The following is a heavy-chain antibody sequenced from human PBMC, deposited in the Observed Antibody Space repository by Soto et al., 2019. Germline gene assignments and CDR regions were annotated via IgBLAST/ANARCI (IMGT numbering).Heavy chain of an antibody. Sequence: QVQFVQSGAEVKEPGASVRVSCKASGYTFINFYISWVRQAAGQGLEWLGWMNPGSGKTGYASKFQGRVAMTRDASAGTSHLELSSLTSDDTAVYYCARMASAGTLNWFDPWGQGTLVTFSS. D-gene: IGHD6-13*01. CDR2: MNPGSGKT. J-gene: IGHJ5*02. V-gene: IGHV1-8*02. CDR1: GYTFINFY. CDR3: ARMASAGTLNWFDP.